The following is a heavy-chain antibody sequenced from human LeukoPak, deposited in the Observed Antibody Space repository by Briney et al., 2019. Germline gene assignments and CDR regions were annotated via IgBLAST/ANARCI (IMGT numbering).Heavy chain of an antibody. V-gene: IGHV3-23*01. J-gene: IGHJ4*02. CDR3: AKGSRGYSGYDYRDY. D-gene: IGHD5-12*01. Sequence: GGSLRLSCAASGFTFSSYAMSWVRQAPGKGLEWVSAISGSGGSTYCADSVKGRFTISRDNSKNTLYLQMNSLRAEDTAVYYCAKGSRGYSGYDYRDYWGQGTLVTVSS. CDR2: ISGSGGST. CDR1: GFTFSSYA.